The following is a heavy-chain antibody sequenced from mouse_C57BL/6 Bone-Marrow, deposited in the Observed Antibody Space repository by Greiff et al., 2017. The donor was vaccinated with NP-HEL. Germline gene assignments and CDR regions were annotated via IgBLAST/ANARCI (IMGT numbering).Heavy chain of an antibody. D-gene: IGHD1-1*01. Sequence: EVKLQQSGAELVRPGASVKLSCTASGFNIKDDYMHWVKQRPEQGLEWIGWINPENGDTEYASKFQGKATITADTSSNTAYLQLSSLTSEDTAVYYCTTGGLRQYFDYWGQGTTLTVSS. V-gene: IGHV14-4*01. CDR2: INPENGDT. CDR3: TTGGLRQYFDY. CDR1: GFNIKDDY. J-gene: IGHJ2*01.